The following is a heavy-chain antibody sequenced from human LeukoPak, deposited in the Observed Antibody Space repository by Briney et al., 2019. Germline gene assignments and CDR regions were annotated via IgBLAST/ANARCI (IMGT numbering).Heavy chain of an antibody. CDR1: GESFSGYY. CDR2: INHSGST. Sequence: IPSETLSLTCAVYGESFSGYYWTWIRQPPGKGLEWIAEINHSGSTNYNPSLKSRVTISADTSKNQFSLKMNSVTAADTAVYYCARARETVAIDYWGQGTLVTVSS. V-gene: IGHV4-34*01. J-gene: IGHJ4*02. D-gene: IGHD5-12*01. CDR3: ARARETVAIDY.